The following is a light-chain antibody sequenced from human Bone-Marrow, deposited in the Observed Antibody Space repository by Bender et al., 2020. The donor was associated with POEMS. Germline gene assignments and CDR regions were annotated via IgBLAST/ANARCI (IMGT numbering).Light chain of an antibody. V-gene: IGLV1-36*01. J-gene: IGLJ3*02. CDR2: YDD. CDR3: SAWDDSLGGWV. Sequence: QSVVTQPPSLSEAPRQRVTISCSGSSSNIGNHGVNWYQQLPGTAPNLLIYYDDLRTPGVSDRLAASKSGTSGSLAISELQSEDEALYYCSAWDDSLGGWVFGGGTKLTVL. CDR1: SSNIGNHG.